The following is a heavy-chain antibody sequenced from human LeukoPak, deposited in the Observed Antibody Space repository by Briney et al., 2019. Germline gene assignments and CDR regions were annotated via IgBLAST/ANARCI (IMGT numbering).Heavy chain of an antibody. Sequence: GGSLRLSCAASKFTFSNYWMSWVRQPPGKGLEWVAYMNQAGNDKKYLDSVKGRFTISRDNAKNSLYLQMNSLRAEDTAVYYCARGTYYYEFWGQGTLVTVSS. CDR1: KFTFSNYW. V-gene: IGHV3-7*04. J-gene: IGHJ4*02. D-gene: IGHD3-16*01. CDR3: ARGTYYYEF. CDR2: MNQAGNDK.